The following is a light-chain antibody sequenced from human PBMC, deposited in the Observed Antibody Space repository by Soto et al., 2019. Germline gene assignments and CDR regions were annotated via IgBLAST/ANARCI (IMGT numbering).Light chain of an antibody. J-gene: IGLJ2*01. CDR3: SSVADGNNVI. CDR1: SSDVGAYNY. CDR2: EVT. V-gene: IGLV2-8*01. Sequence: QSALTQPPSASGSPGQSVTISCVGTSSDVGAYNYVSWYQQHPGEAPKLMIYEVTKRPSGTPGRFSGSKSGNTASLTVSGLQAEDEADYYCSSVADGNNVIFGGGTKLTVL.